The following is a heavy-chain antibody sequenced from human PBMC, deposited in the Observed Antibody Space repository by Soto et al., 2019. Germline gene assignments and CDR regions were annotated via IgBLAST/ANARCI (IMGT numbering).Heavy chain of an antibody. D-gene: IGHD5-18*01. CDR3: ARDTTAMVTWFDY. Sequence: ASVKVSCKASGYAFTSYYMHWVRQAPGQGLEWMGIINPSGGGTSYAQKFQGRVTMTRDTSTSTVYMELSSLRSEDTAVYYCARDTTAMVTWFDYWGQGTLVTVSS. CDR1: GYAFTSYY. J-gene: IGHJ4*02. CDR2: INPSGGGT. V-gene: IGHV1-46*01.